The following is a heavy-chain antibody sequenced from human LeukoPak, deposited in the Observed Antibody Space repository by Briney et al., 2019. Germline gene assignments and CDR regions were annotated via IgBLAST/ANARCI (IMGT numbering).Heavy chain of an antibody. V-gene: IGHV4-61*02. CDR2: IYTSGST. J-gene: IGHJ5*02. CDR3: ARDPSYGGNSP. CDR1: GGSISSGSYY. D-gene: IGHD4-23*01. Sequence: SGTLSLTCTVSGGSISSGSYYWSWIRQPAGKGLEWIGRIYTSGSTNYNPSLKSRVTISVDTSKNQFSLKLSSVTAADTAVYYCARDPSYGGNSPWGQGTLVTVSS.